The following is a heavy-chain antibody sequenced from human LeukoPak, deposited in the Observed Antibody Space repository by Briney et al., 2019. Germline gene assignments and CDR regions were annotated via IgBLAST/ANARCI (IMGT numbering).Heavy chain of an antibody. D-gene: IGHD3-10*01. Sequence: PSETLSLTCTVSGGSISSGSYHWGWIRQPPGKGLEWIGSIYFSGSTYYNPSLKSRVTISVDTSKNQFSLKLSSVTAADTAVYYCARSYGSGSYYTLFDPWGQGTLVIVSS. CDR1: GGSISSGSYH. CDR3: ARSYGSGSYYTLFDP. J-gene: IGHJ5*02. V-gene: IGHV4-39*01. CDR2: IYFSGST.